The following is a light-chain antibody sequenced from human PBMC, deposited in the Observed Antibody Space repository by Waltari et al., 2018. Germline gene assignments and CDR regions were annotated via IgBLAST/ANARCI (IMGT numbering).Light chain of an antibody. J-gene: IGLJ2*01. CDR1: SSNIGAGYD. CDR2: GNN. Sequence: QSVLTQPPSVSGAPGQRITISCTGTSSNIGAGYDVHWYLQLPGTAPKLLILGNNNRPSGVPDRFSASKSATSASLAITGLQAEDEADYYCQSYDSSLSGVIFGGGTKLTV. CDR3: QSYDSSLSGVI. V-gene: IGLV1-40*01.